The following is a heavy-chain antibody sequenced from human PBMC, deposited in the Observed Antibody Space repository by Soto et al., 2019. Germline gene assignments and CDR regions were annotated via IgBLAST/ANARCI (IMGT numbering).Heavy chain of an antibody. V-gene: IGHV1-18*01. CDR2: ISAYNGKT. D-gene: IGHD2-15*01. CDR3: ARDSFVVVATTVAEY. J-gene: IGHJ4*02. CDR1: GYTFTKYG. Sequence: QVQLVQSGAEVKKPGASVKVSCKASGYTFTKYGFTWVRQAPGQGLEWMGWISAYNGKTYYAQNFQGRVTMTTDTFTSTDYMELRSLRSDDTAVYYCARDSFVVVATTVAEYWGQGALVTVSS.